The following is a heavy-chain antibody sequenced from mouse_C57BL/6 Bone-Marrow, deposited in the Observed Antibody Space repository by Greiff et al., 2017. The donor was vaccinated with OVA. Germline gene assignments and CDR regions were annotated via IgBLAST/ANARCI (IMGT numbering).Heavy chain of an antibody. V-gene: IGHV1-64*01. J-gene: IGHJ3*01. CDR2: IHPNSGST. Sequence: QVQLQQPGAELVKPGASVTLSCKASGYTFTSYWMHWVKQRPGQGLEWIGMIHPNSGSTNYNEKFKSKATLTVDKSSSPAYRQLSSLTSEDSAGYYCAVYDYDWFAYWGQGTLVTVSA. CDR1: GYTFTSYW. D-gene: IGHD2-4*01. CDR3: AVYDYDWFAY.